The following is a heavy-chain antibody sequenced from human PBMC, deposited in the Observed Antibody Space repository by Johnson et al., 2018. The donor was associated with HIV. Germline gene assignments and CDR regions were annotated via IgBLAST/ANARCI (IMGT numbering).Heavy chain of an antibody. D-gene: IGHD3-22*01. J-gene: IGHJ3*02. CDR3: ARDALRSWYYDSRDAFDI. CDR2: INWNGGST. CDR1: GFTFDDYG. V-gene: IGHV3-20*04. Sequence: VQLVESGGGVVRPGGSLRLSCAASGFTFDDYGMSWVRQAPGKGLEWVSGINWNGGSTGYADSVKGRFTISRDNAKNSLYLQMNSLRAEDTAVDYCARDALRSWYYDSRDAFDIWGQGTMVTVSS.